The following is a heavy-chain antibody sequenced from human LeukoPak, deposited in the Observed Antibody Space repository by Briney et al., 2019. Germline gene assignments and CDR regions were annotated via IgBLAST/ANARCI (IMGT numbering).Heavy chain of an antibody. CDR1: GGSIRNSY. Sequence: PSETLSLTCRVSGGSIRNSYWSWIRQPPGKGLQWIGYIYYSGSTNYNPSLKSRVTISLGTSKNQFFLKLNSVTAADTALYYCARGNADWGQGTLVTVSS. J-gene: IGHJ4*02. V-gene: IGHV4-59*01. CDR2: IYYSGST. CDR3: ARGNAD.